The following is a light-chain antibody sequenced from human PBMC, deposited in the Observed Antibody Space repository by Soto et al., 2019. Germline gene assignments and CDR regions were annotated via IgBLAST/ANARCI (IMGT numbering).Light chain of an antibody. V-gene: IGKV1-33*01. CDR3: QQYDNLYT. Sequence: DIQMTQSPSSLSASVGDRVTITCQASQDISNYLNWYQQKPGKAPKLLIYAATNLETGVPSRFSGSGSGTEFTFTISNLQPEDIATYYCQQYDNLYTFGQGTKLEIK. CDR2: AAT. J-gene: IGKJ2*01. CDR1: QDISNY.